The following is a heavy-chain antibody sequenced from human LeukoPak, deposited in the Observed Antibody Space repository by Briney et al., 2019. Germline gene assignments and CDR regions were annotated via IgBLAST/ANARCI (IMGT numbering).Heavy chain of an antibody. CDR1: GFTFSSYG. CDR2: LSDDGSNK. J-gene: IGHJ3*02. V-gene: IGHV3-30*18. D-gene: IGHD2-2*03. Sequence: PGRSLRLSCAASGFTFSSYGMHWVRQAPGKGLEWMALLSDDGSNKYYADSVKGRFTISRDNSKNTVYLQMNSLRAEDTAVYYCAKGGYCSSSSCYQGVFDIWGQGTMVTVSS. CDR3: AKGGYCSSSSCYQGVFDI.